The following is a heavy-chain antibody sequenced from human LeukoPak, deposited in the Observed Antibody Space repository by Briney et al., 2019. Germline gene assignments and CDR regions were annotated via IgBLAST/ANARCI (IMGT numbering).Heavy chain of an antibody. V-gene: IGHV1-18*01. CDR3: ARAPLPYYYDSSGYYYESTFFDY. CDR1: GYTFTSYG. CDR2: ISAYNGNT. Sequence: GASVKVSCKASGYTFTSYGISWVRQAPGQGLEWMGWISAYNGNTNYAQKLQGGVTMTTDTSTSTAYMELRSLRSDDTAVYYCARAPLPYYYDSSGYYYESTFFDYWGQGTLVTVSS. D-gene: IGHD3-22*01. J-gene: IGHJ4*02.